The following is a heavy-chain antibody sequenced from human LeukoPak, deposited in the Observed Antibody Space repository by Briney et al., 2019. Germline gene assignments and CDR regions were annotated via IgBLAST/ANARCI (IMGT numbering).Heavy chain of an antibody. V-gene: IGHV1-2*02. D-gene: IGHD3-9*01. Sequence: ASVKVSCKASGYTFTGYYMHRVRQAPGQGLEWMGWINPNSGGTNYAQKFQGRVTMTRDTSISTAYMELSRLRSDDTALYYCARDYLTSSYDVFDIWGQGTKVTVSS. J-gene: IGHJ3*02. CDR1: GYTFTGYY. CDR3: ARDYLTSSYDVFDI. CDR2: INPNSGGT.